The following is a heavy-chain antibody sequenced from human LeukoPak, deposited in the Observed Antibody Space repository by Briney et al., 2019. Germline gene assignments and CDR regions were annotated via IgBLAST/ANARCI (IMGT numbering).Heavy chain of an antibody. CDR1: KFTFSNYA. D-gene: IGHD2/OR15-2a*01. V-gene: IGHV3-23*01. CDR3: AKYLVNSPTSRGAFEI. J-gene: IGHJ3*02. Sequence: PGGSLRLSCAASKFTFSNYAMTWVRQAPGRGLEWVSAIGHTGDSTYYTDSVKGRFTISRDNSRNTLYLQLNSLRAEDTAVYYCAKYLVNSPTSRGAFEIWGQGTMVTVSS. CDR2: IGHTGDST.